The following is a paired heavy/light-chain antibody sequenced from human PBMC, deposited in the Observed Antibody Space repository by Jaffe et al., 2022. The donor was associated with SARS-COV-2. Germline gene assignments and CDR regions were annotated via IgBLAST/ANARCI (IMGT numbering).Light chain of an antibody. J-gene: IGKJ2*01. CDR3: QQSYSIPRT. Sequence: DIQMTQSPSSLSASVGDRVTFTCRASQRIGSFLTWYQQKRGKAPKLLIYAASSLQSGVPSRFSGSGSGTDFTLTISSLQPEDFATYYCQQSYSIPRTFGQGTRLEIK. CDR1: QRIGSF. V-gene: IGKV1-39*01. CDR2: AAS.
Heavy chain of an antibody. D-gene: IGHD3-10*01. CDR2: INPSGGTT. J-gene: IGHJ4*02. V-gene: IGHV1-46*01. CDR3: AREFRRGAEDKFDY. CDR1: GYSFTSYY. Sequence: QVQLVQSGAEVKKPGASVKVSCKASGYSFTSYYMHWVRQAPGQGLEWMGLINPSGGTTSYAQEFQGRVTMTRDTSTSTVYMELSSLRSEDTAVYYCAREFRRGAEDKFDYWGQGTLVTVSS.